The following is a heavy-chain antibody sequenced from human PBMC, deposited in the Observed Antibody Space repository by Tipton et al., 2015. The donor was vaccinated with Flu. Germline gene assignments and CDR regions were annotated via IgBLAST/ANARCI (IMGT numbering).Heavy chain of an antibody. J-gene: IGHJ4*02. CDR3: TKDRNGEGYFDY. Sequence: SGFSFSFYGMHWVRQAPGKGLEWLALIWYDGSNQFYADSVKGRFTTSRDNSANTLYLQMNSLRVEDTAMYYCTKDRNGEGYFDYWGQGALVTVSS. D-gene: IGHD4-17*01. CDR1: GFSFSFYG. V-gene: IGHV3-33*06. CDR2: IWYDGSNQ.